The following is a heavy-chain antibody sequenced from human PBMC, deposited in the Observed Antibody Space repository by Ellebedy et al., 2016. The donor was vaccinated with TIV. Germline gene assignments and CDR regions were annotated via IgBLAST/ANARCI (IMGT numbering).Heavy chain of an antibody. CDR1: GGTFSSYA. CDR3: ARDYQATVTTRGYNWFDP. V-gene: IGHV1-69*10. Sequence: SVKVSXXASGGTFSSYAISWVRQAPGQGLEWMGWISAYNGNTNYAQKFQGRVTITADKSTSTAYMELSSLRSEDTAVYYCARDYQATVTTRGYNWFDPWGQGTLVTVSS. J-gene: IGHJ5*02. CDR2: ISAYNGNT. D-gene: IGHD4-17*01.